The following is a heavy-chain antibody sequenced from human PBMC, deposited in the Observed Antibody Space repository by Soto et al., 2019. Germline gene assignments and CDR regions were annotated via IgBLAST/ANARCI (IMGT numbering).Heavy chain of an antibody. CDR2: FIPIFETA. Sequence: SVKVSYKASGGTFKSFTFTWVRQAPGQGLEWMGGFIPIFETATYAQKFQDRVTITADESRSTVSMALSSLRSADTAVYYCATKAVSGWFFDYWGQGTVVTVSS. CDR1: GGTFKSFT. D-gene: IGHD6-19*01. J-gene: IGHJ4*02. V-gene: IGHV1-69*13. CDR3: ATKAVSGWFFDY.